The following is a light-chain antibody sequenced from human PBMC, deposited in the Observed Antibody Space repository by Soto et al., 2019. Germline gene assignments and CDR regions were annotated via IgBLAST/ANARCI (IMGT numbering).Light chain of an antibody. Sequence: DIQMTQSPSTLSASVGDRVTITCRASQSISSWLAWYQQKPGKAPKLLIYKASSLESGVPSRFSGSGSGTEFTLTISSLQPDDFATYYRQQYNSYPYTFGQGTSWRSN. V-gene: IGKV1-5*03. J-gene: IGKJ2*01. CDR3: QQYNSYPYT. CDR1: QSISSW. CDR2: KAS.